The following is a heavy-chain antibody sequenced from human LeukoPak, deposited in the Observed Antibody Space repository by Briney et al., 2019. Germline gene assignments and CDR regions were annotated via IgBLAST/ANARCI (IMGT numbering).Heavy chain of an antibody. Sequence: ASVKVSFKASGYTFTIYAMNWVRQAPGQGGEGMGWINTNTGNPTYAQGFTGRFVFSLDTSVSTAYLQISSLKAEDTAVYYCARPDLTDSGDLRIWGQGTLVTVSS. CDR3: ARPDLTDSGDLRI. CDR2: INTNTGNP. V-gene: IGHV7-4-1*02. CDR1: GYTFTIYA. D-gene: IGHD4-17*01. J-gene: IGHJ4*02.